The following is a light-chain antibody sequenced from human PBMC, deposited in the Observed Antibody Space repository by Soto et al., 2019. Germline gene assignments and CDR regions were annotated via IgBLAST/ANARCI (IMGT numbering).Light chain of an antibody. Sequence: QSALTQPASVSGSPGQSITISCTGTSSDVGGYNYVSWYQQHPGKAPKLMIYEVSNRPSGVSNRFSGSKSGNTASLTISGLQAEYEADYYCSSYTSSSGYVFGTGTKLTVL. V-gene: IGLV2-14*01. J-gene: IGLJ1*01. CDR2: EVS. CDR3: SSYTSSSGYV. CDR1: SSDVGGYNY.